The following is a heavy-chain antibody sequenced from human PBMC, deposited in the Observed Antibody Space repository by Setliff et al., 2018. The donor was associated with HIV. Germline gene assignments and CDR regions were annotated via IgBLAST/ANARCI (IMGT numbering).Heavy chain of an antibody. V-gene: IGHV4-39*07. J-gene: IGHJ4*02. CDR2: IYYRGST. CDR1: GASISTTNYY. CDR3: AGARGPPLPVFDF. D-gene: IGHD3-10*01. Sequence: LSLTCSVSGASISTTNYYWAWVRQPPGKGLEWIGNIYYRGSTYYDLSLKSRVTLSVDTSKNSFSLNLTSVTAADTAIYFCAGARGPPLPVFDFWGQGTLVTVSS.